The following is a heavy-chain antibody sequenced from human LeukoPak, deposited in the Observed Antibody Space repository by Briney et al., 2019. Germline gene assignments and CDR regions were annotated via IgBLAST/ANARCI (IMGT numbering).Heavy chain of an antibody. Sequence: GGSLRLSCAASGFTFSSYAMHWVRQAPGKGLEWVAVISYDGSNKYFADSVKGRFTISRDNSKNTLYLQMNSLRAEDTAVYYCAKDSGIAVAGTLRAFDIWGQGTMVTVSS. CDR3: AKDSGIAVAGTLRAFDI. CDR2: ISYDGSNK. D-gene: IGHD6-19*01. J-gene: IGHJ3*02. V-gene: IGHV3-30*04. CDR1: GFTFSSYA.